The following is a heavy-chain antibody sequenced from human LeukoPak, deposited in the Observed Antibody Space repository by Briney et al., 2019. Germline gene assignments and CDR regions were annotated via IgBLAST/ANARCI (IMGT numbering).Heavy chain of an antibody. CDR3: ARDGGYDRPHDY. V-gene: IGHV3-21*01. CDR1: GFTFSSYS. D-gene: IGHD3-22*01. J-gene: IGHJ4*02. CDR2: ISSSSSYI. Sequence: PGGSLRLSCAASGFTFSSYSMNWVRQAPGKGLEWVSSISSSSSYIYYADSVKGRFTISRDNAKNSLYLQMNSLRAEDTAVYYCARDGGYDRPHDYWGQGTLVTVSS.